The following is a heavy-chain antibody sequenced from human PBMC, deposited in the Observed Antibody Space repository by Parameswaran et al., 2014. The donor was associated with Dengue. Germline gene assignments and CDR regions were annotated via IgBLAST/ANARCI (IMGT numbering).Heavy chain of an antibody. D-gene: IGHD4-23*01. CDR3: ARGVPAVVPFDY. CDR2: INHSGST. J-gene: IGHJ4*02. Sequence: RWIRQPPGKGLEWIGEINHSGSTNYNPSLKSRVTISVDTSKNQFSLKLSSVTAADTAVYYCARGVPAVVPFDYWGQGTLVTVSS. V-gene: IGHV4-34*01.